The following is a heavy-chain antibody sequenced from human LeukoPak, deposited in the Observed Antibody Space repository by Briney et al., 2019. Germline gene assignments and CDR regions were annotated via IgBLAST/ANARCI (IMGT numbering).Heavy chain of an antibody. CDR2: ISSSSSYI. V-gene: IGHV3-21*01. CDR3: ARDGLKKTYYDFWSGYQNWFDP. D-gene: IGHD3-3*01. J-gene: IGHJ5*02. CDR1: GFTFSSYS. Sequence: GGSLRLSCPASGFTFSSYSMNWVRQAPGKGLEWVSSISSSSSYIYYADSVKGRFTISRDNAKNSLYLQMNSLRAEDTAVYYCARDGLKKTYYDFWSGYQNWFDPWGQGTLVTVSS.